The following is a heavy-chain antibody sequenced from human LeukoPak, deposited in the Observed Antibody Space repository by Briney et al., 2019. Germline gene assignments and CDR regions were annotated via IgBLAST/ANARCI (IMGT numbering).Heavy chain of an antibody. CDR1: GFTFDDYA. J-gene: IGHJ4*02. CDR3: AKGTKLAVPANNYFDY. CDR2: ISGSGGST. Sequence: GGSLRLSCAVSGFTFDDYAMHWVRQAPGKGLEWVSIISGSGGSTYYADSVKGRFTISRDNSKNTLYLQMNSLRAEDTAVYYCAKGTKLAVPANNYFDYWGQGPLLPVSS. V-gene: IGHV3-23*01. D-gene: IGHD4/OR15-4a*01.